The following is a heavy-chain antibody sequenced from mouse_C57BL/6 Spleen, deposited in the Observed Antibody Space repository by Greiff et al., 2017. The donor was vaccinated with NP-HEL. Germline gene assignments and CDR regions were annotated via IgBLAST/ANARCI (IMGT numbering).Heavy chain of an antibody. V-gene: IGHV5-12*01. D-gene: IGHD2-5*01. CDR3: ARQNSNYHYYAMDD. CDR1: GFTFSDYY. CDR2: ISNGGGST. J-gene: IGHJ4*01. Sequence: EVKVEESGGGLVQPGGSLTLSCAASGFTFSDYYLSWVRQTPEKRLEWVAYISNGGGSTYYPDTVKGRFTISRDTAKNTLYLQMSRLKSEDTAMDDCARQNSNYHYYAMDDWGQGTSVTVSS.